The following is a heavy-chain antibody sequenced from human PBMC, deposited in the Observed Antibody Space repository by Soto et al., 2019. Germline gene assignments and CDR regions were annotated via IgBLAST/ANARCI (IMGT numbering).Heavy chain of an antibody. CDR2: INAGNGNT. Sequence: QVQLVQSGAEEKKPGASVKVSCKASGYTFTSYAMHWVRQAPGQRLDWMGWINAGNGNTKYSQKFQGRVTTTRDTSASTAYMAMASLRSEDTAVYYGALSIGVVTALDYWAQGTLVTVSS. CDR3: ALSIGVVTALDY. J-gene: IGHJ4*02. V-gene: IGHV1-3*05. D-gene: IGHD2-21*02. CDR1: GYTFTSYA.